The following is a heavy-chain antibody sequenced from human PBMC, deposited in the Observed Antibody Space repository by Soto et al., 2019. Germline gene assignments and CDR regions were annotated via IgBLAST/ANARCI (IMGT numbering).Heavy chain of an antibody. J-gene: IGHJ3*02. CDR2: IYRDGST. CDR3: ARRYYGGNSQAFDI. CDR1: GFTFSSYG. D-gene: IGHD4-17*01. V-gene: IGHV3-66*01. Sequence: GGSLRLSCASSGFTFSSYGMHWVRQAPGKGLEWVSVIYRDGSTYYADSVKGRFTISRDNSKNTLFLQMNSLRAEDTAEYYCARRYYGGNSQAFDIWGQGTMVTVSS.